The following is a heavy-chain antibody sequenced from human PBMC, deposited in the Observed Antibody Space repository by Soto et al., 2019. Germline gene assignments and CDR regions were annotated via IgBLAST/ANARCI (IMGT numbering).Heavy chain of an antibody. J-gene: IGHJ4*02. CDR2: ISSSGSTI. V-gene: IGHV3-48*03. CDR3: ERGGGRRAYDY. Sequence: PGGSLRLSCAATGFTFSSYEMNWVRQAPGEGLEWVSYISSSGSTIYYADSVKGRFTISRDNAKNSLYLQMNSLRAEDTAVYYCERGGGRRAYDYWGQGTLVTVSS. CDR1: GFTFSSYE. D-gene: IGHD3-10*01.